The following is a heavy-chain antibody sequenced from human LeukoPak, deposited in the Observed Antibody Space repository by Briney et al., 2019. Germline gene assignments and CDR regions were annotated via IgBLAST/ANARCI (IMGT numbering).Heavy chain of an antibody. D-gene: IGHD6-13*01. J-gene: IGHJ5*02. CDR1: GFTFSSYW. CDR2: INSDGSST. CDR3: ASGLGAAAGRGFDP. V-gene: IGHV3-74*01. Sequence: GGSLRLSCAASGFTFSSYWMHWVRQAPGKGLVWVSRINSDGSSTSYADSVKGRFTISRDNATNTLYLQMNSLRAEDTAVYYCASGLGAAAGRGFDPWGQGTLVTVSS.